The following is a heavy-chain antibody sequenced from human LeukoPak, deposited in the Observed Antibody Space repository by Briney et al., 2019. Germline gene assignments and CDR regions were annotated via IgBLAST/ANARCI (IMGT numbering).Heavy chain of an antibody. V-gene: IGHV1-2*02. J-gene: IGHJ3*02. D-gene: IGHD6-13*01. CDR1: GYTFTGYY. CDR2: INPNSGGT. CDR3: ASHSSSRVSRI. Sequence: GASVNVSCKASGYTFTGYYIHWVRQAPGQGLEWMGWINPNSGGTKSAQRFQGRVTMSRDTSTSTAFMELSSLRSDDTAMYYCASHSSSRVSRIWGQGTMVTVSS.